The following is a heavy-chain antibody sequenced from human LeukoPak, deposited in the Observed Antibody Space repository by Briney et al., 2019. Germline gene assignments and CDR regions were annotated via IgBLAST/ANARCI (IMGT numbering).Heavy chain of an antibody. Sequence: GGSLRLSCVASGFTFSSYAMSWVRQAPGKGLEWVSAISGSGGSTYYADSVKGRFTISRDNSKNTLYLQMNSLRAEDTAVYYCAKGPYYDFWSGADYWGQGTLVTVSS. V-gene: IGHV3-23*01. CDR1: GFTFSSYA. CDR2: ISGSGGST. CDR3: AKGPYYDFWSGADY. J-gene: IGHJ4*02. D-gene: IGHD3-3*01.